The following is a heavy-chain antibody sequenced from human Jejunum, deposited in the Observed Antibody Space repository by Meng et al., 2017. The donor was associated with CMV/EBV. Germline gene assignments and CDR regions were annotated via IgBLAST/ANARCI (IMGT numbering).Heavy chain of an antibody. CDR2: IYYTGST. V-gene: IGHV4-59*02. D-gene: IGHD1-14*01. CDR3: ARDVLLGTHNWFDP. J-gene: IGHJ5*02. Sequence: SGGSVTGSYGSWIRQPPGKGPEWIGYIYYTGSTDYNPSLKSRVTISIDTSKNQFSLKSNSVTAADTAVYYCARDVLLGTHNWFDPWGRGTLVTVSS. CDR1: GGSVTGSY.